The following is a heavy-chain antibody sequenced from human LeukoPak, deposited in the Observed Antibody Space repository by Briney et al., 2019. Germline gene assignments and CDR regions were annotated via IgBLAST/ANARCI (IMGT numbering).Heavy chain of an antibody. CDR3: ARVVKNTAMAFDY. Sequence: PGRSLRLSCAASGFTVSSNYMSWVRQAPGKGLEWVSVIYSGGSTYYADSVKGRFTISRDNSKNTLYLQMNSLRAEDTAVYYCARVVKNTAMAFDYWGQGTLVTVSS. CDR2: IYSGGST. CDR1: GFTVSSNY. D-gene: IGHD5-18*01. J-gene: IGHJ4*02. V-gene: IGHV3-53*01.